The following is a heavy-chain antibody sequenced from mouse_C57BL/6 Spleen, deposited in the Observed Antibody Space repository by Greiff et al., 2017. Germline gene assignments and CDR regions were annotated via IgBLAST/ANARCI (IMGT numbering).Heavy chain of an antibody. D-gene: IGHD4-1*02. CDR3: ARDAPTFYYFDY. V-gene: IGHV3-6*01. CDR1: GYSITSGYY. CDR2: ISYDGSN. Sequence: DVQLQESGPGLVKPSQSLSLTCSVTGYSITSGYYWNWIRQFPGNKLEWMGYISYDGSNNYNPSLKNRISITRDTSKNLFFLKLNSVTTEDTATYYCARDAPTFYYFDYWGQGTTLTVSS. J-gene: IGHJ2*01.